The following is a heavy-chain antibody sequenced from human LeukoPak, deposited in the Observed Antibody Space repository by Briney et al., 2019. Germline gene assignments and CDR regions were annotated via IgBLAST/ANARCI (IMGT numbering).Heavy chain of an antibody. D-gene: IGHD3-10*01. CDR1: GYTFTSYD. Sequence: GASVTVSCKASGYTFTSYDINWVRQATGQGLEWMGWMNPNSGNTGYAQKFQGRVTITRNTSISTAYMELSSLRSEDTAVYYCARVSSGSLKVYYFDYWGQGTLVTVSS. J-gene: IGHJ4*02. CDR3: ARVSSGSLKVYYFDY. V-gene: IGHV1-8*03. CDR2: MNPNSGNT.